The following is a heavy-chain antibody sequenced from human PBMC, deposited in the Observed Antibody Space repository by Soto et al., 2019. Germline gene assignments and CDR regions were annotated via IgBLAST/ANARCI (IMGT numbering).Heavy chain of an antibody. CDR1: GFSLTTSGVR. V-gene: IGHV2-5*02. J-gene: IGHJ4*02. CDR2: IYWDDGK. CDR3: AVHLRSNYDY. Sequence: QITLKESGPTLVKPTQTLTLTCTFSGFSLTTSGVRVGWIRQPPGKALEWLAHIYWDDGKRYSPSLKTRLSITKNTSKNQVVLTMTDMDPVDTATYSCAVHLRSNYDYWGQGTLVTVSS. D-gene: IGHD3-3*02.